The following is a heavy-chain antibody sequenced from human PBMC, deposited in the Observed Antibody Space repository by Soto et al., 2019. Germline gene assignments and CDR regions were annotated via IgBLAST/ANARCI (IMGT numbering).Heavy chain of an antibody. Sequence: PGGSLRLSCEVSGFSVTANYMSWVRQAPGKGLEWVSAISGSGGSTYYADSVKGRFTISRDNSKNTLYLQMNSLRAEDTAVYYCVLWPPYYFDYWGQGTRVTVSS. CDR3: VLWPPYYFDY. D-gene: IGHD3-10*01. CDR2: ISGSGGST. CDR1: GFSVTANY. J-gene: IGHJ4*02. V-gene: IGHV3-23*01.